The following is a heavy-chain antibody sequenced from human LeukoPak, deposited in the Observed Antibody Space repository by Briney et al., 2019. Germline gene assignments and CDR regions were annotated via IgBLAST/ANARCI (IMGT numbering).Heavy chain of an antibody. CDR2: ISYDGSNK. D-gene: IGHD3-3*01. J-gene: IGHJ4*02. CDR1: GFTFSSYA. CDR3: ARDPGVTIFGVAMPYFDY. V-gene: IGHV3-30-3*01. Sequence: GGSLRLSCAASGFTFSSYAMHWVRQAPGKGLEWVAVISYDGSNKYYADSVKGRFTISRDNSKNTLYLQMNSLRAEDTAVYYCARDPGVTIFGVAMPYFDYWGQGTLVTVSS.